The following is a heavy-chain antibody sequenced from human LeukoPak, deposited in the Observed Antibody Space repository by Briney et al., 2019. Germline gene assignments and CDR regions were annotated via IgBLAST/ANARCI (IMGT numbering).Heavy chain of an antibody. V-gene: IGHV3-23*01. CDR2: ITANGDAT. D-gene: IGHD3-10*01. J-gene: IGHJ5*02. CDR3: AKDRSDVLLWFGEFPFDP. Sequence: GGSLRLSCVGSGFIFRSYAVTWVRQAPGKGLEWVSSITANGDATYYADSVKGRFTISRDNSKNTLYLQMSSLRAEDTAVYYCAKDRSDVLLWFGEFPFDPWGQGTLVTVSS. CDR1: GFIFRSYA.